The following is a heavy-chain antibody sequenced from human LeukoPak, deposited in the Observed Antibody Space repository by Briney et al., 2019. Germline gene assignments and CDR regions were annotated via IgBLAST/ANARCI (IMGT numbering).Heavy chain of an antibody. Sequence: SETLSLTCTVSGGSISSSSYYWGWIRQPPGKGLEWIGSIYYSGSTYYNPSLKSRVTISVDTSKNQFSLKLSSVTAADTAVYYCARDHSTGSGSYYYYGMDVWGQGTTVTVSS. CDR1: GGSISSSSYY. CDR3: ARDHSTGSGSYYYYGMDV. D-gene: IGHD3-10*01. V-gene: IGHV4-39*02. J-gene: IGHJ6*02. CDR2: IYYSGST.